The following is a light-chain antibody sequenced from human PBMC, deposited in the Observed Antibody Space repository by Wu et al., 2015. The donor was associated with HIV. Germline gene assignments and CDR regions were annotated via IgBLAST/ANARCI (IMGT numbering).Light chain of an antibody. Sequence: DIVLTQSPGTLSLSPGERAILSCRASQSISNNFLAWYQQNPGQPPRLLIYGASTTTTDIPDRFRGSGSGTEFTLIISSLQSEDFAVYYCQQYNNWPPLTFGGGTKVEIK. J-gene: IGKJ4*01. CDR2: GAS. V-gene: IGKV3D-15*01. CDR1: QSISNN. CDR3: QQYNNWPPLT.